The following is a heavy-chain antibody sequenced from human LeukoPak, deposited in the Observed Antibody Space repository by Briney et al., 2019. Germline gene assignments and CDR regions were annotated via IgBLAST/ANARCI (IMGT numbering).Heavy chain of an antibody. CDR3: AKGRGQLGGYYYYGMDV. Sequence: GGSLRLSCAASGFTFSSYAMSWVRQAPGKGLEWVSAISGSGGSTYYADSVKGRFTISRDNSKNTLYLQMISLRAEDTAVYYCAKGRGQLGGYYYYGMDVWGQGTTVTVSS. V-gene: IGHV3-23*01. CDR1: GFTFSSYA. CDR2: ISGSGGST. J-gene: IGHJ6*02. D-gene: IGHD6-6*01.